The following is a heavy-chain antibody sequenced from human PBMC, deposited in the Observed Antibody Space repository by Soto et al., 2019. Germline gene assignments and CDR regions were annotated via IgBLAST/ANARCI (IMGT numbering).Heavy chain of an antibody. Sequence: QVELVQSGPELRKPGASVKVSCKASGYTFITHGFSWVRHAPGQGLEWMGWVNSYNGNTHYGQKFQGRLTLTTDTSTSTAYMELRSLRPDDTAIYYCARDREVVRGVVASYRGMDVWGQGTTVAVSS. D-gene: IGHD2-21*01. J-gene: IGHJ6*02. CDR1: GYTFITHG. CDR2: VNSYNGNT. V-gene: IGHV1-18*04. CDR3: ARDREVVRGVVASYRGMDV.